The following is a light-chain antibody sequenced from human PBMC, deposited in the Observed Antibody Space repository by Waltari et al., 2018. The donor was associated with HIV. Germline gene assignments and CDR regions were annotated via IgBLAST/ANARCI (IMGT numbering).Light chain of an antibody. Sequence: DIVMTQSPLSLPVTPGEPASISCRSSQSLLHSNGNNYLTWYLQKPGQSPQLLIYLGSNRASGVPDRFSGSGSGTDFTLKISRVEAEDVGVYYCMQALQTRTFGQGTKVEIK. CDR2: LGS. J-gene: IGKJ1*01. CDR1: QSLLHSNGNNY. CDR3: MQALQTRT. V-gene: IGKV2-28*01.